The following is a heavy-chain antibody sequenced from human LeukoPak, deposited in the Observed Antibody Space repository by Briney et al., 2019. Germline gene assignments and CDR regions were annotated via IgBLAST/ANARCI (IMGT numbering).Heavy chain of an antibody. CDR2: IRYDGSNK. CDR3: AKDRGDLYYFDY. V-gene: IGHV3-30*02. D-gene: IGHD4-17*01. J-gene: IGHJ4*02. CDR1: GFTFSSYG. Sequence: GGSLRLSCAASGFTFSSYGMHWVRQDPGKGLEWVAFIRYDGSNKYYADSVKGRFTISRDNSKNTLYLQMNSLRAEDTAVYYCAKDRGDLYYFDYWGQGTLVTVSS.